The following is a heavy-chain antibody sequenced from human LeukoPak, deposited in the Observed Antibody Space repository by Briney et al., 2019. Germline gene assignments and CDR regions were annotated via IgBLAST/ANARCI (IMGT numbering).Heavy chain of an antibody. CDR2: INHSGST. Sequence: SSETLSLTCAVYGGSFSGYYWSWIRQPPGKGLEWIGEINHSGSTNYNPSLKSRVTISVDTSKNQFSLKLSSVTAADTAVYYCARDRVVVVPAAMAYYYYYYMDVWGKGTTVTISS. CDR3: ARDRVVVVPAAMAYYYYYYMDV. V-gene: IGHV4-34*01. D-gene: IGHD2-2*01. J-gene: IGHJ6*03. CDR1: GGSFSGYY.